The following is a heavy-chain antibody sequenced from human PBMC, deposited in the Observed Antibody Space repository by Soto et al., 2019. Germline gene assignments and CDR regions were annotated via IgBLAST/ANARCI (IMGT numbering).Heavy chain of an antibody. CDR3: ARRSDSSGSSFDS. D-gene: IGHD3-22*01. Sequence: QLQLQESGPGLVKPSETLSLTCTVSGGSISSSSYYWGWIRQPPGKGLEWIGSIYYSGSTYYNPSLKSRVXXSXDXPKNQFSPKLSCVPAADTAVYYCARRSDSSGSSFDSWGQGTLVTVSS. V-gene: IGHV4-39*01. J-gene: IGHJ4*02. CDR1: GGSISSSSYY. CDR2: IYYSGST.